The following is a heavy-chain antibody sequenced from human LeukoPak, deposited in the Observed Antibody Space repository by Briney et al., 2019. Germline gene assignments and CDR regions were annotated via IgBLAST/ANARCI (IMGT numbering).Heavy chain of an antibody. Sequence: PGGSLRLSCAASGFTFSSYAMSWVRQAPGKGLEWVSAISGSADRAYYADSVKGRFTISRENSKNTLYLQMNSLRAEDTAIYYCAKESPYGSGSRKYYFDYWGQGTLVTVSS. CDR2: ISGSADRA. J-gene: IGHJ4*02. CDR1: GFTFSSYA. D-gene: IGHD3-10*01. CDR3: AKESPYGSGSRKYYFDY. V-gene: IGHV3-23*01.